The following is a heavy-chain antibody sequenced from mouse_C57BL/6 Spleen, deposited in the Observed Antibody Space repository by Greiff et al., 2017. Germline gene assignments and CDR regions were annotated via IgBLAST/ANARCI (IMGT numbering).Heavy chain of an antibody. Sequence: QVQLKQSGPELVKPGASVKISCKASGYAFSSSWMNWVKQRPGKGLEWIGRFYPGDGDTNYNGKFKGKATLTADKSSSTAYMQLSSLTSEDSAVYFCARGLRTPFAYWGQGTLVTVSA. CDR1: GYAFSSSW. CDR3: ARGLRTPFAY. J-gene: IGHJ3*01. D-gene: IGHD3-2*02. V-gene: IGHV1-82*01. CDR2: FYPGDGDT.